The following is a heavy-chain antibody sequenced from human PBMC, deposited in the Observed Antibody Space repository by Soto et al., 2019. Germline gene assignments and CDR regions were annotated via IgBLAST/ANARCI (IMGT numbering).Heavy chain of an antibody. CDR1: GYSFSDYD. CDR2: MNPNSGNT. CDR3: ARDKRYNWNDEGWFDP. V-gene: IGHV1-8*01. D-gene: IGHD1-20*01. J-gene: IGHJ5*02. Sequence: QVQLVQSGAEVKKPGASVKVSCKASGYSFSDYDINWVRQATGQGPEWMGWMNPNSGNTGYAQKFKGRVTMTMNTSINTAYMELSSLGSEDTAVYYCARDKRYNWNDEGWFDPWGQGTLVTVSS.